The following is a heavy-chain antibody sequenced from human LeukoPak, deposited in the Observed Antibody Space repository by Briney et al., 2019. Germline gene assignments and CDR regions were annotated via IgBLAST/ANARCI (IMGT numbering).Heavy chain of an antibody. V-gene: IGHV4-30-2*01. CDR3: ARGGGLKNWFDP. CDR2: IYHSGST. D-gene: IGHD2-15*01. Sequence: PSQTLSFTCTVSGGSISSGGYSWSWIRQPPGKGLEWIGYIYHSGSTYYNPSLKSRVTISVDRSKNQFSLKLSSVTAADTAVYYCARGGGLKNWFDPWGQGTLVTVSS. CDR1: GGSISSGGYS. J-gene: IGHJ5*02.